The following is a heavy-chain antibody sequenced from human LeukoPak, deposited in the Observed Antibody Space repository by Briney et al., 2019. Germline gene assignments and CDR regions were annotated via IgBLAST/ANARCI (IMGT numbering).Heavy chain of an antibody. D-gene: IGHD2-15*01. CDR2: IWYDGSDK. CDR1: GFTFSSYG. V-gene: IGHV3-33*01. Sequence: GGSLRLSCAAPGFTFSSYGMHWVRQAPGKGLEWVAVIWYDGSDKYYADSVKGRFTISRDNSKNTLYLQMNSLRAEDTAVYYCARDRGYCSFGSCNWFDPWGQGTLVTVSS. J-gene: IGHJ5*02. CDR3: ARDRGYCSFGSCNWFDP.